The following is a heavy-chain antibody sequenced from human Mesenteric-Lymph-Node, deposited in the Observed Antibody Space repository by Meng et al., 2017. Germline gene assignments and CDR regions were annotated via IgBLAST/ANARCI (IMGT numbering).Heavy chain of an antibody. D-gene: IGHD5-18*01. Sequence: SETLSLTCTVSGGSISSGGYYWSWIRQHPGKGLEWIGYIYYSGSTYYNPSLKSLVTISVDTSKNQFSLKLSSVTAADTAVYYCARDEIHPPARWFDPWGQGTLVTVSS. CDR3: ARDEIHPPARWFDP. CDR1: GGSISSGGYY. V-gene: IGHV4-31*01. CDR2: IYYSGST. J-gene: IGHJ5*02.